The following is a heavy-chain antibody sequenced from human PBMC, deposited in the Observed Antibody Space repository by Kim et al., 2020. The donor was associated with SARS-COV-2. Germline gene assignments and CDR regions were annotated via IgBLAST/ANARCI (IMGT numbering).Heavy chain of an antibody. V-gene: IGHV5-51*01. D-gene: IGHD3-22*01. J-gene: IGHJ4*02. CDR1: GYSFTSYW. CDR3: ASLYDSSGYPPEGFDY. CDR2: IYPGDSDT. Sequence: GESLKISCKGSGYSFTSYWIGWVRQMPGKGLEWMGIIYPGDSDTRYSPSFQGQVTISADKSISTAYLQWSSLKASDTAMYYCASLYDSSGYPPEGFDYWGQGTLVTVSS.